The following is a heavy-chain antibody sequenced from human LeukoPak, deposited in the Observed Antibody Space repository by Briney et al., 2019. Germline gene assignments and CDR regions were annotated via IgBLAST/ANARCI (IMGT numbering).Heavy chain of an antibody. CDR1: GFTFSDYY. V-gene: IGHV3-11*05. CDR2: ISSSGSYT. D-gene: IGHD4-17*01. CDR3: ARGDYGPYYFDY. J-gene: IGHJ4*02. Sequence: GGCLRLSCAASGFTFSDYYMTWIRQAPGKGLEWVSHISSSGSYTNYADSVKGRFTISRDNAKNSLYLQMHSLRAEDTAVYYCARGDYGPYYFDYWGQGTLVPVSS.